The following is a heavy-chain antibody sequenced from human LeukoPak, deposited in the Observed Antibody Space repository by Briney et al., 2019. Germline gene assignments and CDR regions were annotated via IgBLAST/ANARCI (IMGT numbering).Heavy chain of an antibody. D-gene: IGHD5-24*01. V-gene: IGHV3-30-3*01. CDR2: ISYDGSNK. CDR3: ARPDGYNYFDY. Sequence: GGSLRLSCAASEFTFSSYAMHWVRQAPGKGLEWVAVISYDGSNKYYADSVKGRFTISRDNSKNTLYLQMNSLRAEDTAVYYCARPDGYNYFDYWGQGTLVTVSS. CDR1: EFTFSSYA. J-gene: IGHJ4*02.